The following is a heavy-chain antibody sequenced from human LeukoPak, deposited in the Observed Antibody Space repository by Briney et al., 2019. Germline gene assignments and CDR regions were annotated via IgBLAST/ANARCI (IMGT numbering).Heavy chain of an antibody. J-gene: IGHJ4*02. D-gene: IGHD3-22*01. V-gene: IGHV3-23*01. CDR2: LSGSGGNT. Sequence: GGSLTLYCAASGFTFSSYAMSWLRQAPGKGLEWVSTLSGSGGNTYYADSVKGRVTISRDNSKNTLYLQMNSLRAEDTAVYHCAKGSYYYDSADYFDYWGQGTLVTVSS. CDR1: GFTFSSYA. CDR3: AKGSYYYDSADYFDY.